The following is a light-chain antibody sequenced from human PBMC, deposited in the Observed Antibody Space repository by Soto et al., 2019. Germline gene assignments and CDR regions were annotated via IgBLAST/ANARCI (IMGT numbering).Light chain of an antibody. V-gene: IGKV3-20*01. Sequence: EIVMTQSPATLSVSPGERATLSCRASQSVSSNLAWYQQKPGQAPRVLMYGASSRATGIPDRFSGSGSGTDFTLTISRLEPEDFAVYYCQQCGSSSTFGQGTRLEIK. CDR3: QQCGSSST. J-gene: IGKJ5*01. CDR1: QSVSSN. CDR2: GAS.